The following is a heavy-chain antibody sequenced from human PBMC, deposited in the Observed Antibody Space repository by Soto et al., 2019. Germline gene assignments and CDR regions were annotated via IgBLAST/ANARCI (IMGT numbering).Heavy chain of an antibody. V-gene: IGHV1-18*01. J-gene: IGHJ4*02. Sequence: QVQLVQSGAAVKKPGASVKVSCKASGYTFTSYGISWVRQAPGQGLEWMGWISAYNGNTNYAQKLQGRVTITTDTSTSTAYMELRSLRSDDTAVYYCARAPAVTVVRGAQHGLDYWGQGTLVTVSS. D-gene: IGHD3-10*01. CDR3: ARAPAVTVVRGAQHGLDY. CDR1: GYTFTSYG. CDR2: ISAYNGNT.